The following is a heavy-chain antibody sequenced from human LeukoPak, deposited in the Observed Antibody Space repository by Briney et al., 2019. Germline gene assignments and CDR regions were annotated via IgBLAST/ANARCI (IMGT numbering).Heavy chain of an antibody. Sequence: GGSLRLSCAASGLTSSSYWMHWVRQAPGKGLVWVSRINSDGGTTTYADSVKGRFTISRDNAKNTLYLQMNSLRAEDTAVYYCARGLSGYANSLGYWGQGTLVTVSS. CDR2: INSDGGTT. CDR1: GLTSSSYW. CDR3: ARGLSGYANSLGY. V-gene: IGHV3-74*01. J-gene: IGHJ4*02. D-gene: IGHD2-2*01.